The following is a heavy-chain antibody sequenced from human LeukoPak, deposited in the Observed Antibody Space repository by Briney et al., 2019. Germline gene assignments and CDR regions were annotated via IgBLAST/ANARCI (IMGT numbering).Heavy chain of an antibody. CDR1: VYTFTVHY. Sequence: ASVTVSFKASVYTFTVHYMHWVRQAPGQGGEWMGRINPNSGGTNYAQKFQGRITMTRDTSINTAYMELSRLRSDDTAAYYCARAGDLGTAAALSWGQGTLVTVSS. V-gene: IGHV1-2*06. D-gene: IGHD6-13*01. J-gene: IGHJ4*02. CDR3: ARAGDLGTAAALS. CDR2: INPNSGGT.